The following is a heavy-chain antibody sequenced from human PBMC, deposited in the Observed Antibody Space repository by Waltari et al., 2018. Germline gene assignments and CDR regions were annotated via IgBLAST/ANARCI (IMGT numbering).Heavy chain of an antibody. J-gene: IGHJ5*02. Sequence: QVQLQQWGAGLLKPSETLSLTCAVSGGSFSGYYWSWIRQPPGKGLEWLGEIKHSGSTNYNPALKMRVTISVDTSKNQFSLKLSSVTAADTAVYYCARGLHYYGSGIYNWFDPWGQGTLVTVSS. CDR1: GGSFSGYY. CDR3: ARGLHYYGSGIYNWFDP. V-gene: IGHV4-34*01. CDR2: IKHSGST. D-gene: IGHD3-10*01.